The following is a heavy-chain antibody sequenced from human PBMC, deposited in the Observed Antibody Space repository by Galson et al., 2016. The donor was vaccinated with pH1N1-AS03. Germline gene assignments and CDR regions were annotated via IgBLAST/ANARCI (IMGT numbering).Heavy chain of an antibody. CDR3: ATGRGYYYEY. CDR2: VNGDGSST. CDR1: GFTFSNLW. J-gene: IGHJ4*02. V-gene: IGHV3-74*01. D-gene: IGHD3-10*01. Sequence: LRLSCAASGFTFSNLWMHWVRQGPGKGLVWVARVNGDGSSTTYADSVKGRFTISRDNAKNTVYLQMLRLRAEDTAVYYCATGRGYYYEYWGQGTLVTVSS.